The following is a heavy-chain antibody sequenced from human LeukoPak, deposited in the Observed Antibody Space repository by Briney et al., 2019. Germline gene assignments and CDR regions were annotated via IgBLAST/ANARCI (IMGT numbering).Heavy chain of an antibody. CDR3: ARDSQAGSYYLYYFEN. CDR1: GFTFNIYA. CDR2: ISYDGINK. J-gene: IGHJ4*02. D-gene: IGHD3-10*01. Sequence: GGSLRLSCEASGFTFNIYAIHWVRQAPGKGLEWVAFISYDGINKYYADSVRGRFTISRDNAKDSLYLEMNSLRAEDTAVYYCARDSQAGSYYLYYFENWGQGTRVTVSS. V-gene: IGHV3-30-3*01.